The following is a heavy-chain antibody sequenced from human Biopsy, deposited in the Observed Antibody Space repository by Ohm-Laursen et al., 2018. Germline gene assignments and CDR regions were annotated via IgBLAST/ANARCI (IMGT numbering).Heavy chain of an antibody. V-gene: IGHV4-59*08. CDR2: VYSSGST. J-gene: IGHJ6*02. CDR3: ARGIAVVRSLDV. D-gene: IGHD5-18*01. CDR1: GGSIISYY. Sequence: KTLSLTCSVSGGSIISYYWNRIRQAPGKGLEFIGYVYSSGSTNYNPSLESRATISLDTSRNQVSLRRSSVTAADTAVYYCARGIAVVRSLDVWGQGTTVAVSS.